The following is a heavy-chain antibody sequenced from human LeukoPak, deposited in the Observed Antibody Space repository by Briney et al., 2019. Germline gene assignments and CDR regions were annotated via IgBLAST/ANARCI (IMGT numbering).Heavy chain of an antibody. V-gene: IGHV4-39*07. CDR2: IYNGATI. J-gene: IGHJ4*02. Sequence: SETLSLTCSVSGGSITSTDHYWGWIRQPPGKGLEWVGTIYNGATIYYNPSLRSRVSLSADTSKNQFSLKLSSVAAADTAVYYCARGMLNYDILTGYDYWGQGTLVTVSS. CDR1: GGSITSTDHY. D-gene: IGHD3-9*01. CDR3: ARGMLNYDILTGYDY.